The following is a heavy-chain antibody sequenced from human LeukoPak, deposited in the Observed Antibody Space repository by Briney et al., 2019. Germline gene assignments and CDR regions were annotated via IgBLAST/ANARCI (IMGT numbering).Heavy chain of an antibody. V-gene: IGHV4-34*01. Sequence: SETLSLTCAVYGGSFSGYYWSWIRQPPGKGLEWIGEINHSGSTNYNPSLKSRVTISVDTSKNQFSLKLSSVTAADTAVYYCARGGVTFWSGYYFRYYFDYWGQGTLVTVSS. J-gene: IGHJ4*02. CDR3: ARGGVTFWSGYYFRYYFDY. CDR1: GGSFSGYY. D-gene: IGHD3-3*01. CDR2: INHSGST.